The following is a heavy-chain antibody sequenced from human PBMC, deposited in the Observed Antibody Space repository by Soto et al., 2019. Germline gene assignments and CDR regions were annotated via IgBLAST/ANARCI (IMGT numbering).Heavy chain of an antibody. CDR3: AREGPYRGVHNPLLFDY. Sequence: GGSLRLSCAASGFTFSSYGMHWVRQAPGKGLEWVAVIWYDGSNKYYADSVKGRFTISRDNSKNTLYLQMNSLRAEDTAVYYCAREGPYRGVHNPLLFDYWGQGTLVTVSS. CDR1: GFTFSSYG. D-gene: IGHD3-10*01. V-gene: IGHV3-33*01. CDR2: IWYDGSNK. J-gene: IGHJ4*02.